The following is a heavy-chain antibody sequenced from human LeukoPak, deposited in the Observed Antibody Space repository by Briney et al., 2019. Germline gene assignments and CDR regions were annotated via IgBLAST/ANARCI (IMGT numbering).Heavy chain of an antibody. CDR3: ARDKYGYNTPIDY. J-gene: IGHJ4*02. V-gene: IGHV3-21*01. D-gene: IGHD5-24*01. Sequence: PGGSLRLSCAASGFTFSSYSMSWVRQAPGKGLEWVSSISSSSRYIYYADSVKGRFTISRDNAKNSLYLQMNSLRLEDTAVYYRARDKYGYNTPIDYWGQGTLVTVSS. CDR2: ISSSSRYI. CDR1: GFTFSSYS.